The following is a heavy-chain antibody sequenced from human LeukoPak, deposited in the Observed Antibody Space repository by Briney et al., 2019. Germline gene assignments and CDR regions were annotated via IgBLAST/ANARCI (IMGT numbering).Heavy chain of an antibody. J-gene: IGHJ6*02. CDR2: IYYSGST. V-gene: IGHV4-59*08. D-gene: IGHD3-3*01. CDR1: GGSISSYY. CDR3: ARQRSDYYGMDV. Sequence: PSETLSLTCTVSGGSISSYYWSWIRQPPGKGLEWIGYIYYSGSTNYNPSLRSRVTISVDTSKNQFSLKLSSVTAADTAVYYCARQRSDYYGMDVWGQGTTVTVSS.